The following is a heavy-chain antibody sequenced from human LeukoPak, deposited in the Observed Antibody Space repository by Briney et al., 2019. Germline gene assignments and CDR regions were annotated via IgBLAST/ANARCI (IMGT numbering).Heavy chain of an antibody. Sequence: SQTLSLTCTVSGGSISSGSYYWSWIRQPAGKGLEWIGRIYTSGSTNYNPSLKSRVTISVDTSKNQFSLKLSSVTAADTAVYYCARDPGGSYPRMGYYGMDAWGQGTTVTVSS. V-gene: IGHV4-61*02. D-gene: IGHD1-26*01. J-gene: IGHJ6*02. CDR3: ARDPGGSYPRMGYYGMDA. CDR2: IYTSGST. CDR1: GGSISSGSYY.